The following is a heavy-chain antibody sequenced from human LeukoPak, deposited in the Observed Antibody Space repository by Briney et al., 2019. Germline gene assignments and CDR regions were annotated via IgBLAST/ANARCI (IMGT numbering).Heavy chain of an antibody. CDR2: ISYDGNNR. J-gene: IGHJ4*02. D-gene: IGHD3-9*01. Sequence: GGSLRHSCAASGFTFSSYAMHWVRQAPGKGLEWVAVISYDGNNRYYADSVKGRFTISRDNSKDTLYLQMNSLRAEDTAVYYCARVALLRYFDWSPPSYWGQGTPVTVSS. CDR3: ARVALLRYFDWSPPSY. V-gene: IGHV3-30-3*01. CDR1: GFTFSSYA.